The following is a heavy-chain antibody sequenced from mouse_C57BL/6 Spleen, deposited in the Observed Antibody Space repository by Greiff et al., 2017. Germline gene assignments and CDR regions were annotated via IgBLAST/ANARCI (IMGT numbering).Heavy chain of an antibody. V-gene: IGHV5-17*01. J-gene: IGHJ4*01. CDR2: ISSGSSTI. D-gene: IGHD2-4*01. CDR3: AKVYDYDSSMDY. CDR1: GFTFSDYG. Sequence: EVKLMESGGGLVKPGGSLKLSCAASGFTFSDYGMHWVRQAPEKGLEWVAYISSGSSTIYYADTVKGRFTISRDNAKNTLFLQMTSLRSEDTAMYYCAKVYDYDSSMDYWGQGTSVTGSS.